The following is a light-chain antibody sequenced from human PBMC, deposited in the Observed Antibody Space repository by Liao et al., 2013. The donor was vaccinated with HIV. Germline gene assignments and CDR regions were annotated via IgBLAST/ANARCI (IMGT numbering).Light chain of an antibody. J-gene: IGLJ1*01. CDR3: QVWDTSSEQYV. CDR2: QDT. CDR1: NIGSKS. V-gene: IGLV3-21*04. Sequence: SYELTQPPSVSVAPGKTARITCGGNNIGSKSVHWYQQQPGQSPLLVIYQDTYRPSGIPERFSGSNSGNTATLTISRVEAGDEADYYCQVWDTSSEQYVFGTGTKVTVL.